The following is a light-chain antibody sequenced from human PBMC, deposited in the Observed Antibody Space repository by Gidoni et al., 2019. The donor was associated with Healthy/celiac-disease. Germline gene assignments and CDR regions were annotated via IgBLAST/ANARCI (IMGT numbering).Light chain of an antibody. CDR2: AAS. Sequence: DIQMTQSPSSLSASVGDRVTITCRASQSISSYVNWYQQKPGKAPKLLIYAASSLQSGVPSRFSGSGSGTDFTLTISSLQPEDFATYYCQQRYSTPLFTFGPGTKVDIK. CDR1: QSISSY. V-gene: IGKV1-39*01. J-gene: IGKJ3*01. CDR3: QQRYSTPLFT.